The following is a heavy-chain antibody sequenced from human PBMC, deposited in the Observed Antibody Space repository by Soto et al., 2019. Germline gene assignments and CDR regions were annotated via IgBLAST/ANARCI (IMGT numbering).Heavy chain of an antibody. CDR3: AKGYYSGYDLAYFDY. D-gene: IGHD5-12*01. CDR1: GFSFDDYA. V-gene: IGHV3-23*04. Sequence: EVQLVESGGGLVQPGGSLKLSCAASGFSFDDYAMTWVRQAAGKGLEWVSAISGSGDNTYYADSVKGRFTISRDNSKNTLYLQLNSLRAEDTALYYGAKGYYSGYDLAYFDYWGQGTLVTVSS. CDR2: ISGSGDNT. J-gene: IGHJ4*02.